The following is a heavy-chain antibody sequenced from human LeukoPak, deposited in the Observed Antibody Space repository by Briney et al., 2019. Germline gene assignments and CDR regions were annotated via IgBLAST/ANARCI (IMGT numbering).Heavy chain of an antibody. J-gene: IGHJ4*02. CDR3: ERSVGHPGSSSSPGMDY. Sequence: TLSLTXAVYGGSLNGHYWSWIRQPPGKGLEWIGEINDSESTNYKPSLMSRVTISVDKSKNQFSLKLSSVTAADTAVYYCERSVGHPGSSSSPGMDYWGQGTLVTVSS. CDR2: INDSEST. CDR1: GGSLNGHY. V-gene: IGHV4-34*01. D-gene: IGHD6-6*01.